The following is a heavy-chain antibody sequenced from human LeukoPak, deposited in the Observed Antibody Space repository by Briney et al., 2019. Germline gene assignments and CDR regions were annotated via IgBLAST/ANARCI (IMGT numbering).Heavy chain of an antibody. CDR3: ARDRLGPLTLSPFDY. CDR1: GFTFSSYG. V-gene: IGHV3-30*02. J-gene: IGHJ4*02. Sequence: PGGSLRLSCAASGFTFSSYGMHWVRQAPGKGLEWVAFIRYDGSNKYYADSVKGRFTISRDNAKNSLYLQMNSLRAEDTAVYYCARDRLGPLTLSPFDYWGQGTLVTVSS. D-gene: IGHD3-22*01. CDR2: IRYDGSNK.